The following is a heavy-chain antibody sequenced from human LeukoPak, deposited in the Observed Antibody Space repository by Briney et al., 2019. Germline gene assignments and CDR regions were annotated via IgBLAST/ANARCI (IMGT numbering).Heavy chain of an antibody. CDR1: GFSVSGKF. J-gene: IGHJ4*02. Sequence: GGSLRLSCAASGFSVSGKFMSWVRQAPGKGLEWVSAISGSGGSTYYADSVKGRFTISRDNSKNTLYLQMNSLRAEDTAVYYCAKEKFPDIVVVPAAYVFDYWGQGTLITVSS. D-gene: IGHD2-2*01. CDR3: AKEKFPDIVVVPAAYVFDY. CDR2: ISGSGGST. V-gene: IGHV3-23*01.